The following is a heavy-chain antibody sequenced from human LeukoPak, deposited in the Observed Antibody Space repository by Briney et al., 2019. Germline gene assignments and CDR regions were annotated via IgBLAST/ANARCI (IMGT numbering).Heavy chain of an antibody. CDR1: GGIFSSYA. V-gene: IGHV1-69*04. Sequence: GASVKVSCKASGGIFSSYAISWVRQAPGQGLEWMGRIIPILGIANYAQKFQGRVTITADQSTSTAYMDLSSMRSEDTAVYYCARDLPAYYFDYWGQGTLVTVSS. CDR2: IIPILGIA. CDR3: ARDLPAYYFDY. J-gene: IGHJ4*02.